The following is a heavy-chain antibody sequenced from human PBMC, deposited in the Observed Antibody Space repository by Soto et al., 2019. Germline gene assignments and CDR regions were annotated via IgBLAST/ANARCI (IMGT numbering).Heavy chain of an antibody. CDR3: ARDPGLVLFDY. CDR2: FDPEDGET. J-gene: IGHJ4*02. V-gene: IGHV1-24*01. CDR1: GYTLTKLS. D-gene: IGHD6-19*01. Sequence: ASVKVSCKVSGYTLTKLSMHWVRQAPGKGLEWMGGFDPEDGETNYAQKLKGRVTITEDTSASTSYMELSSLRSEDTSVYYCARDPGLVLFDYWGQGTLVTVSS.